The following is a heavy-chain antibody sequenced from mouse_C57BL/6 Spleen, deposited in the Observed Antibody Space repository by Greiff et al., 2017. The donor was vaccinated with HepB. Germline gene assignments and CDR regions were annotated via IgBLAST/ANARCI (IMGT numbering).Heavy chain of an antibody. CDR3: ARRTYGNYWYFDV. CDR2: ISNLAYSI. Sequence: DVKLVESGGGLVQPGGSLKLSCAASGFTFSDYGMAWVRQAPRKGPEWVAFISNLAYSIYYADTVTGRFTISRENAKNTLYLEMSSLRSEDTAMYYCARRTYGNYWYFDVWGTGTTVTVSS. CDR1: GFTFSDYG. J-gene: IGHJ1*03. D-gene: IGHD2-1*01. V-gene: IGHV5-15*04.